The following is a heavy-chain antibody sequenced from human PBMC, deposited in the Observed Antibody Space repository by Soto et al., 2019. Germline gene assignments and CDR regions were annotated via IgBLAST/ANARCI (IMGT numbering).Heavy chain of an antibody. Sequence: ASVKVSCKASGYTFKTYAMHWVRQAPGQRLEWMGWINAGNGNTKYSQNFQGRVTMTTDTSTSTAYMELRSLRSDDTDVYYCARDATPEDYWGQGTLVTVSS. V-gene: IGHV1-3*01. CDR1: GYTFKTYA. J-gene: IGHJ4*02. CDR2: INAGNGNT. CDR3: ARDATPEDY.